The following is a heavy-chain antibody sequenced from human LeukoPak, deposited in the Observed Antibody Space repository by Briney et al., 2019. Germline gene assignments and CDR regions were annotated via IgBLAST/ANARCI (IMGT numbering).Heavy chain of an antibody. Sequence: QTGGSLRLSCTASGFTLGDYAMSWVRQAPGKGLELVGFIRSKAYGWTKEIAASEKGRFTISRDDSKSIAYLQMNSLKTEDTAVYYCTRGDTYGSGSYYNYYYYGMDVWGQGTTVTVSS. D-gene: IGHD3-10*01. CDR2: IRSKAYGWTK. CDR1: GFTLGDYA. V-gene: IGHV3-49*04. CDR3: TRGDTYGSGSYYNYYYYGMDV. J-gene: IGHJ6*02.